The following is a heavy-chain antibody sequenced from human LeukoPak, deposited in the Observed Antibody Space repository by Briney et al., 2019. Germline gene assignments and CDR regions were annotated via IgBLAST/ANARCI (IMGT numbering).Heavy chain of an antibody. Sequence: GGSLRLSCEASGFTFSNSAMSWVRQAPGKGLEWVSGISASGHYTYNADSAKGRFTISRDNSKNTLYLQMNSLRPEDTALYFCAKDGSWGDYYFYFYIDVWGKGTTVTVSS. V-gene: IGHV3-23*01. CDR3: AKDGSWGDYYFYFYIDV. CDR2: ISASGHYT. D-gene: IGHD3-16*01. CDR1: GFTFSNSA. J-gene: IGHJ6*03.